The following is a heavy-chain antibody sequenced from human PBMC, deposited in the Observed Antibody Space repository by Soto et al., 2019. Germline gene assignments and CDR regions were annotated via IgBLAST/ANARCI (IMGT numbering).Heavy chain of an antibody. CDR2: ISAHDSKT. V-gene: IGHV1-18*04. CDR1: DYTFTRSG. Sequence: QVQLVQSGAEVKKPGASVKVSCKASDYTFTRSGINWVRQAPGQGLEWMGWISAHDSKTNYAQNLQGRVTLTTDTTTSRAYMELRSLRSDDTAVYYCARGGVVRGNWFDSWGQGTLVTVSS. D-gene: IGHD3-10*01. J-gene: IGHJ5*01. CDR3: ARGGVVRGNWFDS.